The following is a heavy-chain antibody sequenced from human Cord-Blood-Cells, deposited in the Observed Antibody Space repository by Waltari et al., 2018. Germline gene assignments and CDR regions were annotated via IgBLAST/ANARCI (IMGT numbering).Heavy chain of an antibody. CDR1: GYTFTRYD. CDR3: ARVGTYCSSTSCYYWFDP. J-gene: IGHJ5*02. V-gene: IGHV1-8*01. CDR2: MNPNSGNT. Sequence: QVHLVQSGAEVKKPGASVTVYCKACGYTFTRYDIHGGRQAPGHGLEWMGWMNPNSGNTGYAQKFQGRVTMTRNTSISTAYMELSSLRSEDTAVYYCARVGTYCSSTSCYYWFDPWGQGTLVTVSS. D-gene: IGHD2-2*01.